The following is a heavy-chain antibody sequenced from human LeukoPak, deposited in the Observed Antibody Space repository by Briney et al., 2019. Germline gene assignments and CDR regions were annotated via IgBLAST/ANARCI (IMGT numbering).Heavy chain of an antibody. CDR2: MNPNSGNT. J-gene: IGHJ4*02. V-gene: IGHV1-8*01. Sequence: ASVKVSCKASGYTFTSYDINWVRQATGQGLEWMGWMNPNSGNTGYAQKFQGRVTMTRNTSISTAYMELSSLRSEDTAVYYCATGKERYFDSSGPFDYWGQGTLVTVSS. D-gene: IGHD3-22*01. CDR3: ATGKERYFDSSGPFDY. CDR1: GYTFTSYD.